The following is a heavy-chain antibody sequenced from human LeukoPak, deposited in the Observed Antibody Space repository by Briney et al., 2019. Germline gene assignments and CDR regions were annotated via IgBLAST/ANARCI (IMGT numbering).Heavy chain of an antibody. Sequence: PSETLSLTCTVSGGSISSGSYYWSWIRQPAGKGLEWIGRIYTSGSTNYNPSLKSRVTISVDTSKNQFSLKLSSVTAADTAVYYCARAAVAGYSSTWGQGTLVTVSS. D-gene: IGHD6-13*01. CDR2: IYTSGST. V-gene: IGHV4-61*02. CDR3: ARAAVAGYSST. J-gene: IGHJ5*02. CDR1: GGSISSGSYY.